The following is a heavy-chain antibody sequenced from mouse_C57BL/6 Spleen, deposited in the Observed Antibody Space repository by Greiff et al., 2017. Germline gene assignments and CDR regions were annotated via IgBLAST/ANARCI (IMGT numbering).Heavy chain of an antibody. V-gene: IGHV1-53*01. J-gene: IGHJ4*01. CDR3: ARRNYGSRAMDY. CDR1: GYTFTSYW. CDR2: INPSNGGT. D-gene: IGHD2-2*01. Sequence: VQVVESGTELVKPGASVKLSCKASGYTFTSYWMHWVKQRPGQGLEWIGNINPSNGGTNYNEKFKSKATLTVDKSSSTAYMQLSSLTSEDSAVYYCARRNYGSRAMDYWGQGTSVTVSS.